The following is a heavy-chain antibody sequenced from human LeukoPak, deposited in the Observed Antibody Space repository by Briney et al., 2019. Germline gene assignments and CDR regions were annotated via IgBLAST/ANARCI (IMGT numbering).Heavy chain of an antibody. V-gene: IGHV1-2*04. Sequence: ASVKVSCKASGYTFTGYYMHWVRQAPGQGLEWMGWINPNSGGTNYAQKFQGWVTMTRDTSISTAHMELSRLRSDDTAVYYCARVKNKITFGDRTLWYWGQGTLVTVSS. D-gene: IGHD3-16*01. CDR3: ARVKNKITFGDRTLWY. CDR2: INPNSGGT. J-gene: IGHJ4*02. CDR1: GYTFTGYY.